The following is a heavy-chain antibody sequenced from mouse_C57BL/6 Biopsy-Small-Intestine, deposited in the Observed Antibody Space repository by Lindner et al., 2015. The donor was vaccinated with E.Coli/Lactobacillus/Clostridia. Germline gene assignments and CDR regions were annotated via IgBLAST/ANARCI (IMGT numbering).Heavy chain of an antibody. D-gene: IGHD2-4*01. CDR3: ARGNDYDEGFDY. CDR2: IDPSDSEI. V-gene: IGHV1-52*01. Sequence: VQLQESGAEMVRPGASVKLSCKASGYTFSNYWMHWVKQRPGQGLEWIGKIDPSDSEIHYNQKFKDKATLTVDKSSNTAYIQLNSLTSEDSAVYYCARGNDYDEGFDYWGQGTLVTVST. J-gene: IGHJ3*01. CDR1: GYTFSNYW.